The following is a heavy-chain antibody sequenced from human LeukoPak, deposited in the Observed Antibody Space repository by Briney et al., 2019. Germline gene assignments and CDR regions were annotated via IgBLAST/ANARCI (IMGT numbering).Heavy chain of an antibody. D-gene: IGHD6-13*01. CDR1: GFTFSSYS. V-gene: IGHV3-21*01. Sequence: GGSLRLSCAASGFTFSSYSLNWVRQAPGKGLEWVSSISSSSSYIYYADSVKGRFTISRDNAKNSLYLQMNSLRAEDVAVYYCAREPIAAPYYFDYWGQGTLVTVSS. CDR3: AREPIAAPYYFDY. CDR2: ISSSSSYI. J-gene: IGHJ4*02.